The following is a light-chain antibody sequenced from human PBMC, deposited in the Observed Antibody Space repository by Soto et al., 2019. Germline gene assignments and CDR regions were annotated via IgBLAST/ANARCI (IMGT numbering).Light chain of an antibody. CDR1: QSVSSSY. Sequence: EIVLTQSPGTLSLSPGERATLSCRASQSVSSSYLAWYQQKPGQAPRLLIYGASSRATGIPDRFSGSGSGTDFNLTISRLEPEDFAVYYCQHYGSSPYTFGQGTNLGIK. V-gene: IGKV3-20*01. CDR3: QHYGSSPYT. CDR2: GAS. J-gene: IGKJ2*01.